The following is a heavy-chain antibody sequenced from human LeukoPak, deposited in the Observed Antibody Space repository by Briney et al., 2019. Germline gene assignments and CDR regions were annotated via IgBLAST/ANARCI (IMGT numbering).Heavy chain of an antibody. CDR2: IGIDSGNT. CDR3: ARDYKYAFDN. V-gene: IGHV3-48*01. J-gene: IGHJ4*02. D-gene: IGHD5-24*01. CDR1: GFTFSDYS. Sequence: GGSLRLSCAASGFTFSDYSMNWVRQAPGKGLEWISYIGIDSGNTNYADSMKGRFTISGDRAKNSLYLQMNSLRVEDTAVYYCARDYKYAFDNWGQGTLVTVSS.